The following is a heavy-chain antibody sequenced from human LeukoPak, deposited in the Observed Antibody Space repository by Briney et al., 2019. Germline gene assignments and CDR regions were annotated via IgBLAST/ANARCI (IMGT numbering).Heavy chain of an antibody. CDR3: ARPLTGATFDY. J-gene: IGHJ4*02. V-gene: IGHV3-53*01. Sequence: GGSLRLSCAASGFSVRISYMAWVRQPPGKGLEWVSIIYTDDTTYYADSVKGRFTISRDSSNNTLYLQMNSLGAEDTALYFCARPLTGATFDYWGQGTLVTVSS. D-gene: IGHD7-27*01. CDR1: GFSVRISY. CDR2: IYTDDTT.